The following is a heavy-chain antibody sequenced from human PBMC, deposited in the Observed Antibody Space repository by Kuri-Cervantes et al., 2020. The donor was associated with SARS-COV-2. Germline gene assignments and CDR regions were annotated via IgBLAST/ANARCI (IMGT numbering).Heavy chain of an antibody. V-gene: IGHV4-59*12. Sequence: SQTLSLTCAVYGGSFSGYFWSWIRQPPGKGLEWIGYIYYSGSTNYNPSLKSRVTISVDTSKNQFSLKLSSVTAADTAVYYCARVHPDIVVVPAAHNWFDPWGQGTLVTVSS. CDR1: GGSFSGYF. CDR2: IYYSGST. CDR3: ARVHPDIVVVPAAHNWFDP. D-gene: IGHD2-2*01. J-gene: IGHJ5*02.